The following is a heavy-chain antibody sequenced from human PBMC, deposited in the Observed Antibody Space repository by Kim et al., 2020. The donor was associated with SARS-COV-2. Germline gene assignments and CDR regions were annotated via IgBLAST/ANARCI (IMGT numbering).Heavy chain of an antibody. J-gene: IGHJ6*02. D-gene: IGHD3-22*01. CDR3: ARDGSVSSGYYVYYGMDV. CDR2: IIPIFGTA. CDR1: GGTFSSYA. Sequence: SVKVSCKASGGTFSSYAISWVRQAPGQGLEWMGGIIPIFGTANYAQKFQGRVTITADESTSTAYMELSSLRSEDTAVYYCARDGSVSSGYYVYYGMDVWGQGTTVTVSS. V-gene: IGHV1-69*13.